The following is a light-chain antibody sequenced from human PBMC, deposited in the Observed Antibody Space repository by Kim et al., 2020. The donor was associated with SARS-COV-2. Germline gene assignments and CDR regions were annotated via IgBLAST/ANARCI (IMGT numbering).Light chain of an antibody. Sequence: PGERATISCRASQSVSSSYLAWYQQKPGQAPRLLNSSASTRATGIPDRFSASGSGTEFTLTITRLEPEDFAVYYCQQYGTSPSTFGQGTRLEIK. CDR3: QQYGTSPST. J-gene: IGKJ5*01. CDR2: SAS. V-gene: IGKV3-20*01. CDR1: QSVSSSY.